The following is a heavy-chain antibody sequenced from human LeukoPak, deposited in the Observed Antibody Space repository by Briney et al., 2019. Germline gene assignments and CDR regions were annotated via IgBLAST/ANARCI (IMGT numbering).Heavy chain of an antibody. CDR2: ISAYNGNT. J-gene: IGHJ4*02. V-gene: IGHV1-18*01. D-gene: IGHD3-3*01. Sequence: GASVKVSCKASGYTFTSYGICWVRQAPGQGLEWMGWISAYNGNTNYAQKLQGRVTMTTDTSTSTAYMELRSLRSDDTAVYYCARAAFWSGYPYYFDYWGQGTLVTVSS. CDR1: GYTFTSYG. CDR3: ARAAFWSGYPYYFDY.